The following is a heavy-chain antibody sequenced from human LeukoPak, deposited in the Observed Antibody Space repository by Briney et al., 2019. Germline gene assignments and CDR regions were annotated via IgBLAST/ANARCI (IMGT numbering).Heavy chain of an antibody. Sequence: ASVKVSCKASGFTFSNSAVQWVRQARGQRLEWIGWIVVGSGNTNYAQKFQARVTITRDMSTSTAYMELSSLRSEDTAEYYCAADRNCNSGNCHLLLFDYWGQGTLVTVSS. CDR2: IVVGSGNT. CDR1: GFTFSNSA. V-gene: IGHV1-58*01. J-gene: IGHJ4*02. CDR3: AADRNCNSGNCHLLLFDY. D-gene: IGHD2-15*01.